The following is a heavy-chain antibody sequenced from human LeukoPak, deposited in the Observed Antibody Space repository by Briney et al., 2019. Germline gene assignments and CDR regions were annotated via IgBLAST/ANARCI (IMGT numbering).Heavy chain of an antibody. CDR3: ARGPGDFWSGYQMDY. Sequence: KTSETLSLTCTVSGGSISSGSYCWSWIRQPAGKGLEWIGRIYTSGSTNYNPSLKSRVTISVDTSKNQFSLKLSSVTAADTAVYYCARGPGDFWSGYQMDYWGQGTLVTVSS. D-gene: IGHD3-3*01. V-gene: IGHV4-61*02. CDR1: GGSISSGSYC. CDR2: IYTSGST. J-gene: IGHJ4*02.